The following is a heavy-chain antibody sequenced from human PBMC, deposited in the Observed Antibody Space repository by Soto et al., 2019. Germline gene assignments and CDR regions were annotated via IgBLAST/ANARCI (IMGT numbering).Heavy chain of an antibody. CDR2: IGTAGDT. J-gene: IGHJ4*02. D-gene: IGHD3-10*01. Sequence: EVQLVESGGGLVQPGGSLRLSCAASGFTFSSYDMHWVRQATGKGLEWVSDIGTAGDTYYPGSVKGRFTITRENAKNSLYLQMTSLRAGDTAVYYGARGTYYYGSGSPRTNYFDYWGQGTLVTVSS. V-gene: IGHV3-13*04. CDR3: ARGTYYYGSGSPRTNYFDY. CDR1: GFTFSSYD.